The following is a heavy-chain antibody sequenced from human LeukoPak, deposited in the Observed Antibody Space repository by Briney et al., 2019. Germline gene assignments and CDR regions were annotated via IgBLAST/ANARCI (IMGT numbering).Heavy chain of an antibody. D-gene: IGHD6-6*01. J-gene: IGHJ4*02. CDR1: GGSISSYY. V-gene: IGHV4-4*07. Sequence: SETLSLPCTVSGGSISSYYWSWIRQPAGKGLEWIGRIYTSGSTNYNPSLKSRVTMSVDTSKNQFSLKLSSVTAADTAVYYYARLKAARAQFDNWGQGTLVTVSS. CDR2: IYTSGST. CDR3: ARLKAARAQFDN.